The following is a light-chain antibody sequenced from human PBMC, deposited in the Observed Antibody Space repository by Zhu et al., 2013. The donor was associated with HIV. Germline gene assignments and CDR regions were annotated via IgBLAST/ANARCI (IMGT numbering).Light chain of an antibody. CDR1: QSVSTY. V-gene: IGKV3-20*01. CDR3: QHYDNSPPFS. J-gene: IGKJ2*03. CDR2: GAS. Sequence: EIVLTQSPGTLSLSPGERATLSCRASQSVSTYLAWYQQRPGQAPRLLIYGASNRATGIPDRFSGSGSGTDFTLTISRLEAEDFAVYYCQHYDNSPPFSFGQGTKLEIK.